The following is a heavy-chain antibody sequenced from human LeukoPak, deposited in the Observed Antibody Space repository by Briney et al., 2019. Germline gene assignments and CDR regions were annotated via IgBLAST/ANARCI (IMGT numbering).Heavy chain of an antibody. Sequence: GGSLRLSCAASGFTFSSYWMSWVRQAPGKGLEWVANIKQDGREKYYVDSVKGRFTISRDNAKNSLYLQMNSLRAEDTAVYYCARTPEERYYYYYYMDVWGKGTTVTVSS. V-gene: IGHV3-7*01. J-gene: IGHJ6*03. D-gene: IGHD1-1*01. CDR3: ARTPEERYYYYYYMDV. CDR2: IKQDGREK. CDR1: GFTFSSYW.